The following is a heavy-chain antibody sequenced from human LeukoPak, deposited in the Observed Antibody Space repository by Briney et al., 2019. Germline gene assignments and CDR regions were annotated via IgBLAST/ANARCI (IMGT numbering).Heavy chain of an antibody. V-gene: IGHV3-23*01. D-gene: IGHD6-6*01. CDR3: AKGQSTIATRSFDS. Sequence: GGSLRLSCAASGFTFSTYGMNWVRQAPGKGLEWFSTISTNSVATYYSDSVKGRFTISRDNSKNTLFLQMNSLRAEDTAIYYCAKGQSTIATRSFDSWGQGTLVTVSS. CDR2: ISTNSVAT. J-gene: IGHJ4*02. CDR1: GFTFSTYG.